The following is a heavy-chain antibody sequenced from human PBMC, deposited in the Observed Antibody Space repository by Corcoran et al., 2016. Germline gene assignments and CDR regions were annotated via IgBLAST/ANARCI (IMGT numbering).Heavy chain of an antibody. Sequence: EVQLVESGGGLLKPGGSLRLSCATSGFTFSSYSMNWVRQAPGKGLEWVSSISSSSSYIYYADSVKGRFTISRDNAKNSLYLQMNSLRAEDTAVYYCARDWGALGIYYGMDVWGQGTTVTVSS. V-gene: IGHV3-21*01. CDR1: GFTFSSYS. CDR2: ISSSSSYI. D-gene: IGHD3-16*01. J-gene: IGHJ6*02. CDR3: ARDWGALGIYYGMDV.